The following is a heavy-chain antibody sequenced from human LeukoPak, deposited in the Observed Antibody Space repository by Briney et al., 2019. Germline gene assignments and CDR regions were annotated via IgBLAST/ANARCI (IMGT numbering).Heavy chain of an antibody. CDR3: ARDLDCSSTSCPPWFDP. CDR2: IYYSGST. D-gene: IGHD2-2*01. Sequence: SQTLSLTCTVSGGSISSGDYYWSWTRQSPGKGLEWIGYIYYSGSTYYNPSLKSRVTISVDTSKNQFSLKLSSVTAADTAVYYCARDLDCSSTSCPPWFDPWGQGTLVTVSS. V-gene: IGHV4-30-4*01. CDR1: GGSISSGDYY. J-gene: IGHJ5*02.